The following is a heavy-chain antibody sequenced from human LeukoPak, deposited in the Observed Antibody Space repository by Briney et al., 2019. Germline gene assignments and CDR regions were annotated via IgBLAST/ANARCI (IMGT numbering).Heavy chain of an antibody. V-gene: IGHV3-30*04. J-gene: IGHJ6*03. D-gene: IGHD1-14*01. CDR2: ISYDGRSK. CDR3: ARDPQFPDNYYYYMDV. CDR1: GFTFSTFA. Sequence: GGSLRLSCEASGFTFSTFAMIWVRQPPGKGLEWVALISYDGRSKYYADSVKGRFTISRDNSKNTLYLQMNSLRPEDTAVYYCARDPQFPDNYYYYMDVWGKGTTVTVSS.